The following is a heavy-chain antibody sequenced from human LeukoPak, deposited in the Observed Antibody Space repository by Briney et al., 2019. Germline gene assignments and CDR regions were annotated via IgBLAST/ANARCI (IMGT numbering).Heavy chain of an antibody. V-gene: IGHV1-18*04. CDR1: GYTFTGYY. J-gene: IGHJ3*02. CDR3: ALASSGGSFDPYAFDI. Sequence: ASVKVSCKASGYTFTGYYMHWVRQAPGQGLEWMGWISAYNGNTNYAQKLQGRVTMTTDTSTSTAYMELRSLRSDDTAVYYCALASSGGSFDPYAFDIWGQGTMVTVSS. D-gene: IGHD2-15*01. CDR2: ISAYNGNT.